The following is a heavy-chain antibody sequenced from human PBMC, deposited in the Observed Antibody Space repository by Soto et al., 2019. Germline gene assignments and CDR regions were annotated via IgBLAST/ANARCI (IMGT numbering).Heavy chain of an antibody. CDR1: GFTFSSYS. D-gene: IGHD6-19*01. V-gene: IGHV3-23*01. CDR2: ISGSGDST. Sequence: GGSLRLSCAASGFTFSSYSVNWVRQAPGKGLEWVSVISGSGDSTYYADSVKGRFTISRDNSKNTLYLQMNSLRAEDTAVYYCARRSSGWYFDYWGQGTLVTVSS. J-gene: IGHJ4*02. CDR3: ARRSSGWYFDY.